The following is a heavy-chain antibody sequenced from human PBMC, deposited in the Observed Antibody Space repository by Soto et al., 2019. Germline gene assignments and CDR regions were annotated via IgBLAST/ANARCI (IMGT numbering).Heavy chain of an antibody. Sequence: QVQLQESGPGLVKPSQTLSLTCTVSGGSISSGGYYWSWIRQHPGKGLEWIGYIYYSGSTYYNQSLKSRVTISVDTSKNQSPLKLSSVTAADTAVYYCARVFGFGGMDVWCQGTTVTVSS. CDR3: ARVFGFGGMDV. CDR1: GGSISSGGYY. V-gene: IGHV4-31*03. J-gene: IGHJ6*02. D-gene: IGHD3-10*01. CDR2: IYYSGST.